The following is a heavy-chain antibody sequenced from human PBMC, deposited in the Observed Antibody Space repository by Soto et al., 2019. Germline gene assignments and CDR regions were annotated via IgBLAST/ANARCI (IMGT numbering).Heavy chain of an antibody. J-gene: IGHJ6*02. CDR2: ISNDGSKK. Sequence: QVHLVESGGGVVQPGRSLRLACAVSGFRFSDYGMHWVRQVPGKGLEWVAVISNDGSKKYYGDSVQGRFTISRDDSKSTVYVQMDSLKPEDTAVYYCAKTRRGYDMFFYGLDVWGQGTTVTVSS. D-gene: IGHD5-12*01. CDR1: GFRFSDYG. V-gene: IGHV3-30*18. CDR3: AKTRRGYDMFFYGLDV.